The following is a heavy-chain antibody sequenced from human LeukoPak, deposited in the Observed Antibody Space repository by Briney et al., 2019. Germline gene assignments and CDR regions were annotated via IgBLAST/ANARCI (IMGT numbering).Heavy chain of an antibody. J-gene: IGHJ4*02. CDR1: GGSISSSSYY. V-gene: IGHV4-39*01. Sequence: SETLSLTCTVSGGSISSSSYYWGWIRQPPGKGLEWIGSIYYSGSTYYNPSLKSRVTISVDTSKNQFSLKLSSVTAADTAVYCCARQGGYGSGSYYTSDYWGQGTLVTVSS. D-gene: IGHD3-10*01. CDR3: ARQGGYGSGSYYTSDY. CDR2: IYYSGST.